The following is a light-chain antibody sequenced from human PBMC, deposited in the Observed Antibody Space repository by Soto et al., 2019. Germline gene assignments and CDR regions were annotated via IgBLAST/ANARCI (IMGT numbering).Light chain of an antibody. J-gene: IGKJ5*01. CDR3: QQYKTYPFS. CDR1: QAIRNY. CDR2: DAS. V-gene: IGKV1-16*01. Sequence: DIQMTQSPSSLSASVGNRVTITCRASQAIRNYLAWFQQKPGKAPKSFIYDASSLQSGVPSSFSGRVSVTNFTLTVSSLQPEDVAVYYCQQYKTYPFSFGQGPRLDIE.